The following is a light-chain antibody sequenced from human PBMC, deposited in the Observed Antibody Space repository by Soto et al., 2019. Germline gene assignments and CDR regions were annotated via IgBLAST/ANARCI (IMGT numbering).Light chain of an antibody. Sequence: EIVLTQSPGTLSLSPGGRATLSCRASQSVSSSSYLAWYQQKPGQAPRLLIYGASSRATGIPDRFSGSGSVTDFTLTISRLEPEDFAVYYCQQYGSSLTFGGGTKVEIK. CDR1: QSVSSSSY. CDR2: GAS. CDR3: QQYGSSLT. V-gene: IGKV3-20*01. J-gene: IGKJ4*01.